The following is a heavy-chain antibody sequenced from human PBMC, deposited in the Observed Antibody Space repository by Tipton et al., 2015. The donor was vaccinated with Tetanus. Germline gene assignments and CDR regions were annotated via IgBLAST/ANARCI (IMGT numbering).Heavy chain of an antibody. CDR3: AKDRGERRYYYYYGMDL. J-gene: IGHJ6*02. V-gene: IGHV3-9*01. D-gene: IGHD1-1*01. CDR1: GFTFDDYA. CDR2: ISWNSGSI. Sequence: SLRLSCAASGFTFDDYAMHWVRQAPGKGLEWVSGISWNSGSIGYADSVKGRFTISRDNAKNSLYLQMNSLRREDTALYYCAKDRGERRYYYYYGMDLWGQGTTVIVSS.